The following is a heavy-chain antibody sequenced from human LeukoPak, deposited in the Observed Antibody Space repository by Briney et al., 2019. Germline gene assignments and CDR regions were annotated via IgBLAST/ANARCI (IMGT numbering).Heavy chain of an antibody. V-gene: IGHV1-46*01. CDR2: INPSGGST. D-gene: IGHD5-12*01. J-gene: IGHJ3*02. Sequence: ASVKVSCKASGYTFTSYYMHWVRQAPGQGLEWMGIINPSGGSTSYAQKFQGRVTMTRDTSTSTVYMELSSLRSEDTAVYYCARRVATITALGAFDIWGQGTMVTVAS. CDR1: GYTFTSYY. CDR3: ARRVATITALGAFDI.